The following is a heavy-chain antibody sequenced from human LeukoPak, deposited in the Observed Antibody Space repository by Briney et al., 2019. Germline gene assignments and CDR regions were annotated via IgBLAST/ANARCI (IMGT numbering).Heavy chain of an antibody. D-gene: IGHD6-19*01. CDR1: GYTFTCYY. J-gene: IGHJ4*02. V-gene: IGHV1-2*02. CDR3: ARVWGQWLVRDYFDY. Sequence: GASVKVSCKASGYTFTCYYMHWVRQAPGQGLEWMGWINPNSGGTNYAQKFQGRVTMTRDTSISTAYMELRSLRSDDTAVYYCARVWGQWLVRDYFDYWGQGTLVTVSS. CDR2: INPNSGGT.